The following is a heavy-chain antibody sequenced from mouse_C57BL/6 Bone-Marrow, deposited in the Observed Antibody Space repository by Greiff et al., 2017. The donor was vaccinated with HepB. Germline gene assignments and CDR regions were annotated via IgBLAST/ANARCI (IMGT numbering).Heavy chain of an antibody. J-gene: IGHJ3*01. D-gene: IGHD4-1*01. CDR3: ARRCWDGGFAY. V-gene: IGHV5-17*01. CDR2: ISSGSSTI. CDR1: GFTFSDYG. Sequence: DVMLVESGGDLVKPGGSLKLSCAASGFTFSDYGMHWVRQAPEKGLEWVAYISSGSSTIYYADTVKGRFTISRDNAKNTLFLQMTSLRSEDTAMYYCARRCWDGGFAYWGQGTLVTVSA.